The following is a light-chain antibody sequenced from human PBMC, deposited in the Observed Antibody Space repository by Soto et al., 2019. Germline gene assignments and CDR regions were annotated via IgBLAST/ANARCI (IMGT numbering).Light chain of an antibody. CDR2: KTS. CDR1: QSISVW. Sequence: DIHMTQSPSTLSASVGDRVTITCRASQSISVWLAWYQQKPGKAPNLLIYKTSSLETGVPSRFSGSGSGTEISLTVGSLEPDDFATYYCQQYNDYYWTFRQGTKVEIK. V-gene: IGKV1-5*03. CDR3: QQYNDYYWT. J-gene: IGKJ1*01.